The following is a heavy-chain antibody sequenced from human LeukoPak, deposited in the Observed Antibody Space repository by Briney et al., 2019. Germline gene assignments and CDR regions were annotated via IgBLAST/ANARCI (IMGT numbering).Heavy chain of an antibody. CDR3: ARVQWELDY. Sequence: PSETLSLTCAVYGGSFSGYYWSWIRQPPGKGLEWIGEINHSGSTNYNPSLKSRVTISVDTSKNQFSLRLSSVTAADTAVYYCARVQWELDYWGQGTLVTVSS. CDR2: INHSGST. J-gene: IGHJ4*02. CDR1: GGSFSGYY. V-gene: IGHV4-34*01. D-gene: IGHD1-26*01.